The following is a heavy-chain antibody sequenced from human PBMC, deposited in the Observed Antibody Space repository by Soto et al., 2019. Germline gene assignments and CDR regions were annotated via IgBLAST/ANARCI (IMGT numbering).Heavy chain of an antibody. CDR1: GLTFSNYA. D-gene: IGHD4-17*01. CDR3: ARESSSTVTTGGGGSAKDY. J-gene: IGHJ4*02. CDR2: ISYDGTKR. V-gene: IGHV3-30-3*01. Sequence: QVHLVESGGGVVQPGRSLRLSCAASGLTFSNYAMHWVRQAPGKGLEWVAFISYDGTKRCYPDSVKGRFTISRDNSXNXLXRQMNSLKTEDTGVYYCARESSSTVTTGGGGSAKDYWGQGTLVTVSS.